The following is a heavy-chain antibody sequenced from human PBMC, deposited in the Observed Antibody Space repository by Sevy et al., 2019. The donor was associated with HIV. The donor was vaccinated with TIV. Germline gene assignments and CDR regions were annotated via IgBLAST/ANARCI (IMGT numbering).Heavy chain of an antibody. D-gene: IGHD2-8*01. V-gene: IGHV3-23*01. J-gene: IGHJ3*01. Sequence: GGSLRLSCAASGFTFNTHAMNWVRQAPGKGLEWVSTISGPGYNTYYADSVKGRFTISRDNSQNTLHLQMNSLRADETAVYYCAKALNPALESMLQVNLRTLKGFDVWGQGTMVTVSS. CDR1: GFTFNTHA. CDR3: AKALNPALESMLQVNLRTLKGFDV. CDR2: ISGPGYNT.